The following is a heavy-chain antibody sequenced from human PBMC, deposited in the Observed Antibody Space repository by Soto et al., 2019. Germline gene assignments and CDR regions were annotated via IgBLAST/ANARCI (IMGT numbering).Heavy chain of an antibody. CDR1: GFTFSSYG. V-gene: IGHV3-33*01. J-gene: IGHJ3*02. CDR3: ARLYCSASSCYSVGAFDI. D-gene: IGHD2-15*01. CDR2: IWFDGSDK. Sequence: GGSLRLSCAASGFTFSSYGMHWVRQAPGKGLEWVALIWFDGSDKYYTESVKGRFTISRDNSKSTLYLQMNSLRAEDTAVYYCARLYCSASSCYSVGAFDIRGQGTMVTVSS.